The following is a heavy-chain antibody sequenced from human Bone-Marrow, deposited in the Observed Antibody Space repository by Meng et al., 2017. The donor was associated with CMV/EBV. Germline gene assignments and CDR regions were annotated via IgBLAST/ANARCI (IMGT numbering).Heavy chain of an antibody. Sequence: ASVKVSCKTSGYTFTRNDINWVRQATGQGLEWMGWMNPNSGNTGYAQKFQGRVTITRDTSISTAYMELSSLRSEDTAVYYCARVVRNYDFWSGYSDYWGQGTLVTVSS. D-gene: IGHD3-3*01. J-gene: IGHJ4*02. CDR3: ARVVRNYDFWSGYSDY. CDR2: MNPNSGNT. CDR1: GYTFTRND. V-gene: IGHV1-8*03.